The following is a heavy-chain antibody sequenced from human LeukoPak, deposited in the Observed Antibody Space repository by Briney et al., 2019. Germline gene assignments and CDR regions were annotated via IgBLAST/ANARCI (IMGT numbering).Heavy chain of an antibody. J-gene: IGHJ6*02. CDR2: ISYDGSNK. CDR3: AKGVYSSRWLTYYYYDGMDV. V-gene: IGHV3-30*18. Sequence: GGSLRLSCAASGFTFSSYGMHGVRQAPGRGVEWVAVISYDGSNKYYADSVKGRFTISRDNSKNTLYLQMNSLRAEDTAVYYCAKGVYSSRWLTYYYYDGMDVWGQGTTVSVSS. CDR1: GFTFSSYG. D-gene: IGHD6-13*01.